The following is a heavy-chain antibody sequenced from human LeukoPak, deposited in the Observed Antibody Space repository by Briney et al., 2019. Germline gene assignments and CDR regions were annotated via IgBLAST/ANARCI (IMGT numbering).Heavy chain of an antibody. CDR1: GFTFYDYG. D-gene: IGHD6-13*01. J-gene: IGHJ6*03. CDR2: LDWNGGTK. V-gene: IGHV3-20*04. CDR3: ARDLRYSILYYMDA. Sequence: PGGSLRLSCAASGFTFYDYGMSCVRRAPGKGLEWVAGLDWNGGTKDYADSVKGRFTISRDNAKNSLYLQMNSLRAEDTALYYCARDLRYSILYYMDAWGKGTTVTVSS.